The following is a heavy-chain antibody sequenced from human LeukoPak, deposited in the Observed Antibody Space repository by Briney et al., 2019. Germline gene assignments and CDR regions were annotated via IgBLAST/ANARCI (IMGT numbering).Heavy chain of an antibody. D-gene: IGHD1-1*01. Sequence: SETLSLTCTVSGXSISSYYGSWIRQPAGKGLEWIGRIYTSGSTNYNPCLKSRVTMSVDTSKNQFSLKLSSVTAADTAVYYCARVGTTGAFDIWGQGTMVTVSS. CDR2: IYTSGST. CDR3: ARVGTTGAFDI. V-gene: IGHV4-4*07. J-gene: IGHJ3*02. CDR1: GXSISSYY.